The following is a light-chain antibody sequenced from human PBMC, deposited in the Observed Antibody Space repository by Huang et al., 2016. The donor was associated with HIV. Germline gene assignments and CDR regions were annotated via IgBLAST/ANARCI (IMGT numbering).Light chain of an antibody. CDR2: AAS. J-gene: IGKJ3*01. CDR1: QSISNY. Sequence: DIQMTPSPSSLSASVGDRVTITCRARQSISNYLNWYQQKPGKAPKLLIYAASSLQSGVPSRFSGSGSGTDFTLTISSLQPEDSAAYYCQQSYSPRTFGPGTKVDIK. V-gene: IGKV1-39*01. CDR3: QQSYSPRT.